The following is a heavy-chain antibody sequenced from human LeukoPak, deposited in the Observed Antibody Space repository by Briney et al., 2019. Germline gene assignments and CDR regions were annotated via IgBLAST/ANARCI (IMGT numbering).Heavy chain of an antibody. Sequence: ASVKVSCKASGYTFTSYGISWVRQAPGQGLEWVGWISAYNGNTNYAQKLQGRVTMTTDTSTSTAYMELRSLRSDDTAVYYCARDYYESSGSDYFDYWAREPWSPSPQ. D-gene: IGHD3-22*01. CDR3: ARDYYESSGSDYFDY. CDR2: ISAYNGNT. V-gene: IGHV1-18*01. J-gene: IGHJ4*02. CDR1: GYTFTSYG.